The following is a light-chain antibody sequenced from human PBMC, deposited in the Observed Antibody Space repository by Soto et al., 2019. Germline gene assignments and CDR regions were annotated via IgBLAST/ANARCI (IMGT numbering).Light chain of an antibody. CDR2: GAS. Sequence: DIVMTQSPDSLAVSLGERATINCKSSQSVLYSSNKKNYLAWYQQKPGQAPRLLIYGASNRATGIPDRFSGSGSGTDFTLTISRLEPEDFAVYYCQQYGSSGTFGQGTKVDIK. V-gene: IGKV4-1*01. J-gene: IGKJ1*01. CDR1: QSVLYSSNKKNY. CDR3: QQYGSSGT.